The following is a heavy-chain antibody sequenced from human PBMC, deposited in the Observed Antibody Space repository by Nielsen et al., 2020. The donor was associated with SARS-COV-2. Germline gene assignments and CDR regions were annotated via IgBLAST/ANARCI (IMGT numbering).Heavy chain of an antibody. CDR3: ARNRGSGSHRTPPNLDY. Sequence: LSLTCAASGFTFSSYGMHWVRQAPGKGLEWAAVISYDGSHKDYADSVKGRFTISRDDSKNTLYLQMNSLRAEDTAIYYCARNRGSGSHRTPPNLDYWGQGTLVTVSS. CDR1: GFTFSSYG. J-gene: IGHJ4*02. CDR2: ISYDGSHK. D-gene: IGHD1-26*01. V-gene: IGHV3-30*03.